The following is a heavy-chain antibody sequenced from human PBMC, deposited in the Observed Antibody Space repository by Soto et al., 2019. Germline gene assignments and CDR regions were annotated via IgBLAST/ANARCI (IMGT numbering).Heavy chain of an antibody. CDR3: AREGGDGIDY. V-gene: IGHV4-31*03. Sequence: SETLSLTCTFSVGSIRSGSHYCSWIRQHPGKGLEWIGYIYYSGSTYYNPSLKSRITISISTSKNQFSLKLTSVTAADTAVYYCAREGGDGIDYWGQGTLVSVS. CDR2: IYYSGST. D-gene: IGHD3-16*01. J-gene: IGHJ4*02. CDR1: VGSIRSGSHY.